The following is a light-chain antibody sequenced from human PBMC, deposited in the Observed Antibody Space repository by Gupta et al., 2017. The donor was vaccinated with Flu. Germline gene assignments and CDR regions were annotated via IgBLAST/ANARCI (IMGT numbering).Light chain of an antibody. CDR3: EAWDDSLNGHYV. CDR1: SSNIGSNT. V-gene: IGLV1-44*01. J-gene: IGLJ1*01. Sequence: VTSACSGSSSNIGSNTVSWYPQRPDTAPNLLLYGNDQRPAGGPTRCSGSKSGTSAALAISGLPSEEEADYYCEAWDDSLNGHYVFGTGTKVTVL. CDR2: GND.